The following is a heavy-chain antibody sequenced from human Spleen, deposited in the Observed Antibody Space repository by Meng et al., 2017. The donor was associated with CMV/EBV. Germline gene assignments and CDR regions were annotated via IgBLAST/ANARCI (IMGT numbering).Heavy chain of an antibody. D-gene: IGHD3-16*01. J-gene: IGHJ4*02. CDR2: IKSKTDGGTT. CDR3: TTDYGSSPGY. V-gene: IGHV3-15*01. CDR1: GFTFSHAW. Sequence: SCSPSGFTFSHAWMSWVRQAPGTGLEWVGRIKSKTDGGTTDYAAPVKGRFTISRDDSKNTLYLQMNSLKTEDTAVYYCTTDYGSSPGYWGQGTLVTVSS.